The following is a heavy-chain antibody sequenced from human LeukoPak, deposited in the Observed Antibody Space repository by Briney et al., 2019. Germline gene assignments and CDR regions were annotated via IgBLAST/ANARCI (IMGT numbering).Heavy chain of an antibody. CDR2: IWYDGSQK. CDR1: GFTFSGYG. Sequence: GGSLRLSCAASGFTFSGYGMHWVRQAPGKGLEWVAVIWYDGSQKYYADSVKGRFTISRDNAKNSLFVQMSSLRVEDTAVYYCARVGRASGTYIFDVWGQGTMVTVSS. CDR3: ARVGRASGTYIFDV. V-gene: IGHV3-33*01. J-gene: IGHJ3*01. D-gene: IGHD1-26*01.